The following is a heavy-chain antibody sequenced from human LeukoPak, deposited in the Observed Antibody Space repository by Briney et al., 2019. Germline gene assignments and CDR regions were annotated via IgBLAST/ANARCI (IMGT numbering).Heavy chain of an antibody. Sequence: HPGGSLRLSCAASGFTFSSYAMSWVRQAPGKGLEWVSAISGSGGSTYYADSVKGRFTISRDNSKNMVYLQMNSLRADDTAVYYCAKSVVVITFRFDDWGQGALVTVSS. J-gene: IGHJ4*02. D-gene: IGHD2-15*01. V-gene: IGHV3-23*01. CDR2: ISGSGGST. CDR3: AKSVVVITFRFDD. CDR1: GFTFSSYA.